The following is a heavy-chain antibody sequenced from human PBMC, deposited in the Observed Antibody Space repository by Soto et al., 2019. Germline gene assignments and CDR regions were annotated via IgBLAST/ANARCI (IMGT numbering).Heavy chain of an antibody. V-gene: IGHV3-23*01. J-gene: IGHJ4*02. Sequence: GGSLRLSCAASGFTFSNYAMNWVRQAPGKGLEWVSAISNSFSDGNTHYADSVKGRFTISRDNDKNTVFLEMNSLRAEDTAVYYCAKVFSPEGGNYFDYWGQGTLVTVSS. CDR1: GFTFSNYA. CDR3: AKVFSPEGGNYFDY. CDR2: ISNSFSDGNT.